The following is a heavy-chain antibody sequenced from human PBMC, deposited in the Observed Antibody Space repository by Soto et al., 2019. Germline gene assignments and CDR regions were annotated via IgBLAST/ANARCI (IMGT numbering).Heavy chain of an antibody. Sequence: KTSETLSLTCSVSGGSFSVYYWSWVRQSPERGLEWIAEINVRGITNYNPSLKSRVLMSVDTSKQQFHLNLTAVTAADAAVYYCARGGYYAPRDVWGQGTRVIVSS. D-gene: IGHD2-15*01. J-gene: IGHJ6*02. CDR1: GGSFSVYY. CDR3: ARGGYYAPRDV. V-gene: IGHV4-34*01. CDR2: INVRGIT.